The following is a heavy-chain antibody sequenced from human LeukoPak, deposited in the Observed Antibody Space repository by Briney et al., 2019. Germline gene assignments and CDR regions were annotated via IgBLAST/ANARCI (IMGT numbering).Heavy chain of an antibody. J-gene: IGHJ4*02. V-gene: IGHV3-30*04. CDR2: IFFDGSMQ. Sequence: PGGSLRLSCAASGFTFSNYAMHWVRQAPGKGLEWVAVIFFDGSMQYFADSVKGRFTISRDNSKNTLYVQMNSLRAEDTAVYYCARDVRGPTGYDSIGRDTFDYWGQGTLVTVSS. CDR3: ARDVRGPTGYDSIGRDTFDY. D-gene: IGHD3-22*01. CDR1: GFTFSNYA.